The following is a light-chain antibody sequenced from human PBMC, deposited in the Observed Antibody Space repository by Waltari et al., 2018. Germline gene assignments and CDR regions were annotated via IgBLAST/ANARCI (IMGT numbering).Light chain of an antibody. CDR3: SSFSGSNNYNVV. V-gene: IGLV2-8*01. CDR2: EVT. J-gene: IGLJ2*01. Sequence: QPALTQPPSASGSPGQSVTISCTGTNSDVGGYNYVSWYQQHPGEAPKLRIYEVTKRPAGVPDRFSGSKSDNTAALTVSGLQAEDEAEYYCSSFSGSNNYNVVFGGGTKLTVL. CDR1: NSDVGGYNY.